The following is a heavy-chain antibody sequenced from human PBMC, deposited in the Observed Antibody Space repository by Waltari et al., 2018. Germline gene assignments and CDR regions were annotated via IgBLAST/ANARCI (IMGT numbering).Heavy chain of an antibody. Sequence: EVQLVESGGGLVQPGGSLRLSCAASGFTFSSYWMSWVRQAPGKGLEWVANIKQDGSEKYYVDSVKGRFTISRDNAKNSLYLQMNSLRAEDTAVYYCARVGDGDYEAFDIWGQGTMVTVSS. V-gene: IGHV3-7*01. CDR3: ARVGDGDYEAFDI. CDR2: IKQDGSEK. J-gene: IGHJ3*02. CDR1: GFTFSSYW. D-gene: IGHD4-17*01.